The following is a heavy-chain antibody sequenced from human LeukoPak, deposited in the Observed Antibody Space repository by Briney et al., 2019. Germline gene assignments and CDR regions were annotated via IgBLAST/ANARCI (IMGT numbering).Heavy chain of an antibody. V-gene: IGHV3-23*01. CDR3: AKVLNYYGSGYFDY. CDR1: GFTFSSYA. Sequence: GGSLRLSCAAPGFTFSSYAMSWVRQAPGKGLEWVSAISGSGGSTHYADSVKGRFTISRDNSKNTLYPQMNSLRAEDTAVYYCAKVLNYYGSGYFDYWGQGTLVTVSS. J-gene: IGHJ4*02. D-gene: IGHD3-10*01. CDR2: ISGSGGST.